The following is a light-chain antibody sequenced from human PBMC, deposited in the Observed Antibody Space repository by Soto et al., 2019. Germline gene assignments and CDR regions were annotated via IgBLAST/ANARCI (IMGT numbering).Light chain of an antibody. V-gene: IGKV4-1*01. CDR1: QTLFSSSDNRNY. J-gene: IGKJ1*01. Sequence: DIVMTQSTDSLTVSLGGRATINSKSSQTLFSSSDNRNYLGWYQKKPGQPPKLLIYWASTRETGVSGRFSGSGSGTDFTLTISNLQAEDVAVYYCQQYYDIAWTFGRGTKVETK. CDR2: WAS. CDR3: QQYYDIAWT.